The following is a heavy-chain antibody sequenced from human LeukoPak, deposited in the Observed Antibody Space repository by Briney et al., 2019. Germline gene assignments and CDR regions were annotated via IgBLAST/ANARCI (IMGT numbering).Heavy chain of an antibody. D-gene: IGHD5-18*01. V-gene: IGHV4-31*03. CDR1: GGSISSGGYY. CDR2: IYYSGST. Sequence: SETLSLTCTVSGGSISSGGYYWSWIRQHPGKGLEWIGYIYYSGSTYYNPSLKSRVTISVDTSKNQFSLKLSSVTAADTAVYYCARSKDCDSYLDYWGQGTLVTVSS. CDR3: ARSKDCDSYLDY. J-gene: IGHJ4*02.